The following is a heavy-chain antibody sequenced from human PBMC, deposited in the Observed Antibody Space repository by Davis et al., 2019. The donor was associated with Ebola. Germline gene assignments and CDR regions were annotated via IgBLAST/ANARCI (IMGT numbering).Heavy chain of an antibody. D-gene: IGHD6-13*01. V-gene: IGHV4-39*01. CDR2: IYYSGST. J-gene: IGHJ5*02. CDR1: GGSILSSNHY. Sequence: SETLSLTCTVSGGSILSSNHYWGWIRQPPGKGLEWIGNIYYSGSTYYNPSLKSRVTMSVDTSKNQFSLKLSSVTAADTAVYYCARHSSSSRGWFDPWGQGTLVTVSS. CDR3: ARHSSSSRGWFDP.